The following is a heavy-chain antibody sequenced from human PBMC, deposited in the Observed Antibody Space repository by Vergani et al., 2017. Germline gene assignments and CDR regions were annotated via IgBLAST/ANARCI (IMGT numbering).Heavy chain of an antibody. V-gene: IGHV3-23*01. CDR3: AKEVAAGTYYGMDV. CDR2: ISGSGGST. D-gene: IGHD6-13*01. J-gene: IGHJ6*02. Sequence: EVQLLESGGGLVQPGGSLRLSCAASGFTFSSYAMSWVRQAPGKGLEWVSAISGSGGSTYYADSVKGRFTISRDNSKNSLYLQMNSLRTEDTALYYCAKEVAAGTYYGMDVWGQGTTVTVSS. CDR1: GFTFSSYA.